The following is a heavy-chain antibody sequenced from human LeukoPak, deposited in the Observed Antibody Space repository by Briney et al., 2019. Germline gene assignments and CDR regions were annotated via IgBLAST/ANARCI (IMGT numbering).Heavy chain of an antibody. Sequence: ASVKVSCKASGYTFTSYGISWVRQAPGQGLEWMGWISAFNGNTQYAQNLQGRVTVTTDTSTSTAYMELRSLRSDDTAVYYCARDVGSYSGSYSDTFDIWGQGTLVTVSS. CDR2: ISAFNGNT. J-gene: IGHJ3*02. D-gene: IGHD1-26*01. CDR3: ARDVGSYSGSYSDTFDI. CDR1: GYTFTSYG. V-gene: IGHV1-18*01.